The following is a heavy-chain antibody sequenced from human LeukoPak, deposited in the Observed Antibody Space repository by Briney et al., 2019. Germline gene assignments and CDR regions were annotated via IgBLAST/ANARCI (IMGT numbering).Heavy chain of an antibody. D-gene: IGHD4-17*01. CDR3: ARDFDNYGAQYFDC. CDR2: IKQDGSEK. V-gene: IGHV3-7*05. CDR1: GLTFSSYY. J-gene: IGHJ4*02. Sequence: GGSLRLSCAASGLTFSSYYMAWFRQAPGKGLEWVANIKQDGSEKYYVDSVKGRFTISRDNAKNSLFLQLNSLRVEDTAVYYCARDFDNYGAQYFDCWGQGTLVTVSS.